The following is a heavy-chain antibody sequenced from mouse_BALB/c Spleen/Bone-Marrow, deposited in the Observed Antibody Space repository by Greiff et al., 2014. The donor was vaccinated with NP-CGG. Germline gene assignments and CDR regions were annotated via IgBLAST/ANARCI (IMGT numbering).Heavy chain of an antibody. V-gene: IGHV14-3*02. Sequence: VQLQQSGAELVKPGASVELSCTASGFNIKDTYMHWVKQRPEQGLEWIGRIDPANGNTKYDPKFQGKATITADTSSNTAYLQLSSLTSEDTAVYYCATDSSGYLDYWGQGTTLTVSS. CDR1: GFNIKDTY. CDR2: IDPANGNT. D-gene: IGHD3-2*01. J-gene: IGHJ2*01. CDR3: ATDSSGYLDY.